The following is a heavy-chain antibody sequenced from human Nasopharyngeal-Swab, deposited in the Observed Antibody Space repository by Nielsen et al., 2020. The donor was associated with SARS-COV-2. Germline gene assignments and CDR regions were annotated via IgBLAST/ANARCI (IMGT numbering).Heavy chain of an antibody. CDR3: ARDGGATIFDY. CDR2: ISSSSSYI. CDR1: GFTFSSYS. Sequence: GGSLRLSCAASGFTFSSYSMNWVRQAPGKGLEWVSSISSSSSYIYYADSVKGRFTISRDSAKNSLYLQMNSLRAEDTAVYYCARDGGATIFDYWGQGTLVTVSS. D-gene: IGHD1-26*01. V-gene: IGHV3-21*01. J-gene: IGHJ4*02.